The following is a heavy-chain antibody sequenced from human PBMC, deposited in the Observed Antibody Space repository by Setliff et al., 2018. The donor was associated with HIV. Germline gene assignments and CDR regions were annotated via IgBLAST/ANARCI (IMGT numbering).Heavy chain of an antibody. Sequence: PGGSLRLSCAASGFFVNNYHMTWVRQAPAKGPEWVSVVHSDGSIYYAVSVDGRFTVSRDSFKNILYLQMSNLRAEDTALYYCAKVMITTTWAFDFWGQGTPVTVSS. V-gene: IGHV3-53*01. D-gene: IGHD1-26*01. CDR2: VHSDGSI. J-gene: IGHJ4*02. CDR3: AKVMITTTWAFDF. CDR1: GFFVNNYH.